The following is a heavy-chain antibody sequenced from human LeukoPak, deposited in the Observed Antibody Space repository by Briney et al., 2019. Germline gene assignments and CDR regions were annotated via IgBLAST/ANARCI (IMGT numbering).Heavy chain of an antibody. CDR3: ARASRDGYNQNFDH. D-gene: IGHD5-24*01. J-gene: IGHJ4*02. CDR1: GYVFSTYW. Sequence: GESLKISCKGLGYVFSTYWNAWVHQRPGKGLEWMGIIYPGGSETRYDPSFQGQVTISADRSTSTAYLQWSSLRASDTAMYYCARASRDGYNQNFDHWGRGTLVTVSS. CDR2: IYPGGSET. V-gene: IGHV5-51*07.